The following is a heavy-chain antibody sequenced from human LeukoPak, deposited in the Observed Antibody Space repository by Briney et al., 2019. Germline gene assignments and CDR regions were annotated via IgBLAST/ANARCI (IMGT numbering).Heavy chain of an antibody. CDR1: GFTFGSYA. V-gene: IGHV3-23*01. Sequence: GGSLRLSCAASGFTFGSYAMSWVRQAPGKGLEWVSAISGSGGSTYYADSVKGRFTISRDNSKNTLYLQMNSLRAEDTAVYYCAKDRPLDLSGSLYGVFDYWGQGTLVTVSS. CDR2: ISGSGGST. D-gene: IGHD1-26*01. CDR3: AKDRPLDLSGSLYGVFDY. J-gene: IGHJ4*02.